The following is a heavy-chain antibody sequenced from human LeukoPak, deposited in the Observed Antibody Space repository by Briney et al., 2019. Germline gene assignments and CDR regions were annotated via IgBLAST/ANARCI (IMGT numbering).Heavy chain of an antibody. V-gene: IGHV3-9*01. Sequence: GRSLRLSCAASGFTFDDYAMHWVRPAPGKGLEWVSAISWNSGSICYADSVKGRFTISRDNAKISLYLQMNSLRAEDTALYYCAKDIYYYDSRGYFQHWGQGTLVTVSS. J-gene: IGHJ1*01. CDR3: AKDIYYYDSRGYFQH. CDR2: ISWNSGSI. CDR1: GFTFDDYA. D-gene: IGHD3-22*01.